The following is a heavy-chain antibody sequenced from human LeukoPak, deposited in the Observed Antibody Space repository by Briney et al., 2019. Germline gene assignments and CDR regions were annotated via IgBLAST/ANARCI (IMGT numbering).Heavy chain of an antibody. D-gene: IGHD2-2*01. CDR1: GYTFSSYD. CDR2: INTYNSNT. J-gene: IGHJ3*02. CDR3: ARDRCSSTSCYLLAPLGNSPDAFDI. V-gene: IGHV1-18*01. Sequence: ASVKVSCKASGYTFSSYDISWVRQAPGQGLEWMGWINTYNSNTEYAQKFQGRVAMTTDTSTSTAYMGLRSLRSDDTAVYYCARDRCSSTSCYLLAPLGNSPDAFDIWGKGTTVTVSS.